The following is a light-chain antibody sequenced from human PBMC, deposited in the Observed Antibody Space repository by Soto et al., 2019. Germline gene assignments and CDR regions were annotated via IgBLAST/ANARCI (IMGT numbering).Light chain of an antibody. Sequence: DIHMTQSPSTLSGSVGDRVTITCRASQTISSWLAWYQQKPGKDPKLLIYKASTLKSGVPSRFSGSGSGTEFTLTISSLQPDDFATYYCQHYNSYSEAFGTGTQVDIK. J-gene: IGKJ1*01. CDR3: QHYNSYSEA. CDR2: KAS. V-gene: IGKV1-5*03. CDR1: QTISSW.